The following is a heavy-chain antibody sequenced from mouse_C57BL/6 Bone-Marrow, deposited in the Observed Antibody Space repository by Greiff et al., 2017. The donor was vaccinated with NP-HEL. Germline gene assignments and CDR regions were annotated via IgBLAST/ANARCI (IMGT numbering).Heavy chain of an antibody. CDR1: GFNIKDYY. CDR3: ATYYDVSSPRRVGYFDV. V-gene: IGHV14-2*01. CDR2: IDPDGGAT. Sequence: VQLQQSGAELVKPGASVKLSCTASGFNIKDYYMHWVKQRPEQGLEWIGRIDPDGGATKYAPNFKGKATITADTASNTAYRQLSNLTSEDTAVYYCATYYDVSSPRRVGYFDVWGTGTTVTVSS. D-gene: IGHD1-1*01. J-gene: IGHJ1*03.